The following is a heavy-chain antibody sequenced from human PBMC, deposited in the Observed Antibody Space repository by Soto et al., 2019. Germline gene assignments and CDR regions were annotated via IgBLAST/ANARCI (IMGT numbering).Heavy chain of an antibody. J-gene: IGHJ1*01. CDR1: GYTFTTND. D-gene: IGHD4-4*01. CDR2: MNPNSGNT. Sequence: QVQLVQSGADVKKPGASVKVSCKASGYTFTTNDINWVRKAAGQELGWLGWMNPNSGNTGYAHKFQGRVIMTRNTSTSTGYMELSGLTSEDTAVYYCARGRAPGGDYRSYFHHWGQGTLVTVSS. V-gene: IGHV1-8*01. CDR3: ARGRAPGGDYRSYFHH.